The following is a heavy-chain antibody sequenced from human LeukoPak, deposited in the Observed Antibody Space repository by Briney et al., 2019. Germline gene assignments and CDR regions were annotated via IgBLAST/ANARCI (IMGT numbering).Heavy chain of an antibody. CDR1: VATFSTYA. CDR3: ARDPPRDFGVVIMGGDYYMDV. D-gene: IGHD3-3*01. J-gene: IGHJ6*03. Sequence: SVKLSCTASVATFSTYAVSGVRQAAGHGLEWMGGIIPIFGTANYAQKFQGRVTITADESTGTAYMELSSLRSEDTAVYYCARDPPRDFGVVIMGGDYYMDVWGKGTTVTVSS. CDR2: IIPIFGTA. V-gene: IGHV1-69*01.